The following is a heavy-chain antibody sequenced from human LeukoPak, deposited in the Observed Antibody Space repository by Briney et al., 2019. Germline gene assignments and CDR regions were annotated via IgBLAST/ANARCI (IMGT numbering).Heavy chain of an antibody. V-gene: IGHV3-21*01. D-gene: IGHD2-15*01. J-gene: IGHJ4*02. Sequence: GGSLRLSCAASGFSFSSYTMNWVRQVPGKGLEWVSSISSSSSYIYYADSVKGRFTISRDNAKNSLYLHMSSLRAEDTAVYYCARGYCSGGSCYFLVDYWGQGTLVTVSS. CDR1: GFSFSSYT. CDR2: ISSSSSYI. CDR3: ARGYCSGGSCYFLVDY.